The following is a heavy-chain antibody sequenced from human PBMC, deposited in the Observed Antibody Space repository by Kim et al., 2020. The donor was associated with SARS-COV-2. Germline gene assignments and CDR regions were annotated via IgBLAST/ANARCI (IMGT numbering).Heavy chain of an antibody. CDR1: GFTVSSNY. D-gene: IGHD1-26*01. J-gene: IGHJ3*02. Sequence: GGSLRLSCAASGFTVSSNYMSWVRQAPGKGLEWVSVIYSGGSTYYADSVKGRFTISRDNSKNTLYLQMNSLRTEDTAVYYCATSVGATFAFDIWGQGTMVTVSS. CDR3: ATSVGATFAFDI. V-gene: IGHV3-53*01. CDR2: IYSGGST.